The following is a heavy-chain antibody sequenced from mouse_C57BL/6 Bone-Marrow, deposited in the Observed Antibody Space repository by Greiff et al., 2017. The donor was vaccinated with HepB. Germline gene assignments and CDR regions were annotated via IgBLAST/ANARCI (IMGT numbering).Heavy chain of an antibody. CDR3: ARRDYDGDWYFDV. D-gene: IGHD2-4*01. J-gene: IGHJ1*03. V-gene: IGHV5-6*02. Sequence: EVMLVESGGDLVKPGGSLKLSCAASGFTFSSYGMSWVRQTPDKRLEWVATISSGGSYTYYPDSVKGRFTISRDNAKNTLYLQMSRLKSEDTAMYYCARRDYDGDWYFDVWGTGTTVTVSS. CDR2: ISSGGSYT. CDR1: GFTFSSYG.